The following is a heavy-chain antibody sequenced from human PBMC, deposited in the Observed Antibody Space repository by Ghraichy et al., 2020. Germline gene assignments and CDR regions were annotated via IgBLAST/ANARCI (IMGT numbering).Heavy chain of an antibody. V-gene: IGHV4-34*01. Sequence: SQTLSLTCAVYGGAYSGYYLSWFRQPPGKGLEWIGEINHSGSTNYNPSLKSRVTISVDTSKNQFSLKLSSVTAADTAVYYCARGDYYYGMDVWGQGTTVTVSS. CDR3: ARGDYYYGMDV. J-gene: IGHJ6*02. CDR2: INHSGST. CDR1: GGAYSGYY.